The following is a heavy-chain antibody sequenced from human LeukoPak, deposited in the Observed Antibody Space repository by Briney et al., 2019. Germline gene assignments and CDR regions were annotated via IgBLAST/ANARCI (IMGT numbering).Heavy chain of an antibody. V-gene: IGHV1-69*04. CDR2: IIPILGIA. Sequence: ASVKVSCKASGGTFSSYAISWVRQAPGQGLEWMGRIIPILGIANYAQKFQGRVTITADKSTSTAYMELSSLRSEDTAVYYCARRIVGATSVEVGTFDYWGQGTLVTVSS. J-gene: IGHJ4*02. CDR3: ARRIVGATSVEVGTFDY. CDR1: GGTFSSYA. D-gene: IGHD1-26*01.